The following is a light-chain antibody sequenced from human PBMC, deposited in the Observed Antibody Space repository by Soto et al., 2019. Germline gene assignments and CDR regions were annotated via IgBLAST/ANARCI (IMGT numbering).Light chain of an antibody. J-gene: IGKJ1*01. CDR1: QSVSTN. V-gene: IGKV3-15*01. CDR3: QQYVSSPWA. CDR2: DAS. Sequence: EIVMTQSPATLSVTPGERATLSCRAGQSVSTNLAWYQQKPGQAPRLLIYDASTRATGIPARFSGSGSGTEFTLTISSLQSEDFAVYYCQQYVSSPWAFGQGTKVEI.